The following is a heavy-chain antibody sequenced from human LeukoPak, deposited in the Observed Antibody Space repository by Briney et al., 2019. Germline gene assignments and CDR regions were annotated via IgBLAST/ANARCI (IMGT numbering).Heavy chain of an antibody. J-gene: IGHJ6*03. CDR3: ARGRGLYYYYMDV. V-gene: IGHV1-69*05. D-gene: IGHD6-25*01. CDR2: IIPIFGTA. Sequence: GASVKVSCKASGGTFSSYAISWVRQAPGQGLEWMGGIIPIFGTANYAQKFQGRVTMTRNTSISTAYMELSSLRSEDTAVYYCARGRGLYYYYMDVWGKGTTVTISS. CDR1: GGTFSSYA.